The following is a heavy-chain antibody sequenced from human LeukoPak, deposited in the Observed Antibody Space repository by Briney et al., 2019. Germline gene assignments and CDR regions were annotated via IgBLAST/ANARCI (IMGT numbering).Heavy chain of an antibody. CDR2: IYYSGST. J-gene: IGHJ5*02. Sequence: SETLSLTCTVSGGSVSSGSYSWTWIRQPPGKGLEWIGYIYYSGSTNYNPSLKSRVTISVDTSKNQFSLKLSSVTAADTAVYYCARDLGYSSSWYGNNWFDPWGQGTLVTVSS. D-gene: IGHD6-13*01. CDR3: ARDLGYSSSWYGNNWFDP. V-gene: IGHV4-61*01. CDR1: GGSVSSGSYS.